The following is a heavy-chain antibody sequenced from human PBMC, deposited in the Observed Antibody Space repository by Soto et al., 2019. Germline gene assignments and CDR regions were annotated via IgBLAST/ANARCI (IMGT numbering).Heavy chain of an antibody. CDR3: ASWDYDVLTGYSYDD. V-gene: IGHV1-69*01. CDR2: IIPMIGRT. J-gene: IGHJ4*02. CDR1: GGTFNNYG. Sequence: QVQLVQSGAEVKKPGSSVKVSCKASGGTFNNYGMGWVRQAPGQGLEWMGGIIPMIGRTNYAQKFQGRLTLAADASRSTAYMELISLRSDDTAVYYCASWDYDVLTGYSYDDWGQGTLVTVSS. D-gene: IGHD3-9*01.